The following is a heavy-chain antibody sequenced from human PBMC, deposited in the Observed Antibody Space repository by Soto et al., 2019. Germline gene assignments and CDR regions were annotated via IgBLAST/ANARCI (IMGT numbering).Heavy chain of an antibody. CDR1: GFTVSSNY. Sequence: GGSLILSCGASGFTVSSNYMHWVRQPTGKGLEWVSAIGTAGDTYYLGSVKGRFTISRENAKNSLYLQMNSLRAGDTAVYYCASGDYVYWGQGTLVTVSS. V-gene: IGHV3-13*01. CDR2: IGTAGDT. J-gene: IGHJ4*02. D-gene: IGHD4-17*01. CDR3: ASGDYVY.